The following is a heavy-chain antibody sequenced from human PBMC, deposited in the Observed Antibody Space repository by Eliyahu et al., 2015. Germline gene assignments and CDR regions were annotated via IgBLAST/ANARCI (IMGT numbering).Heavy chain of an antibody. Sequence: GSISSYYWSWIRQPPGKGLEWIGYIYYSGSTNYNPSLKSRVTISVDTSKNQFSLKLSSVTAADTAVYYCARGSYGGVFDLWGRGPLVTVSS. D-gene: IGHD4-23*01. CDR1: GSISSYY. J-gene: IGHJ2*01. V-gene: IGHV4-59*01. CDR3: ARGSYGGVFDL. CDR2: IYYSGST.